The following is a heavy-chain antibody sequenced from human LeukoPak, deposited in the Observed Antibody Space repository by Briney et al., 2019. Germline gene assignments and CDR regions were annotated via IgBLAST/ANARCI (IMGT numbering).Heavy chain of an antibody. V-gene: IGHV5-51*01. CDR2: IYPDDSDT. CDR3: ARHRKDIGFDS. J-gene: IGHJ4*02. CDR1: GYSFSSYW. D-gene: IGHD2-15*01. Sequence: GESLKISCKGSGYSFSSYWIGWVRQMPGKGLEWMGIIYPDDSDTRYSPSFQGQVTISADKSISTAYLQWSSLKASDTAMYYCARHRKDIGFDSWGQGTLVTVSS.